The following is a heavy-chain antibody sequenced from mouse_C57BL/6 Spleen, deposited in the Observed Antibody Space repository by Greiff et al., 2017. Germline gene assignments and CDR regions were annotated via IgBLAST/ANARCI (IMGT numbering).Heavy chain of an antibody. D-gene: IGHD2-1*01. CDR2: IHPSDSDT. V-gene: IGHV1-74*01. Sequence: QVQLQQPGAELVKPGASVKVSCKASGYTFTSYWMHWVKQRPGQGLEWIGRIHPSDSDTNYNQKFKGKATLTVDKSSSTAYMQLSSRTSEDSAVYYCATGYGNYDWYFDVWGTGTTVTVSS. CDR3: ATGYGNYDWYFDV. J-gene: IGHJ1*03. CDR1: GYTFTSYW.